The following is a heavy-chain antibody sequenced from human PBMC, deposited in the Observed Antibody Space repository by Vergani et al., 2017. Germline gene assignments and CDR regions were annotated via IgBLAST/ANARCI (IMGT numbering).Heavy chain of an antibody. Sequence: EVKLLESGGSLKQPGGSVRLSCAASGFPFSTYAMHWVRQAPGKGLEWVSALTGGGGSTYYADSFKGRFIISRDNSRDTLYLQMNSLRPEDTATYYCVKDAVSDENFFDSWGQGPRVSVS. CDR2: LTGGGGST. V-gene: IGHV3-23*01. CDR3: VKDAVSDENFFDS. CDR1: GFPFSTYA. J-gene: IGHJ4*02. D-gene: IGHD2-21*02.